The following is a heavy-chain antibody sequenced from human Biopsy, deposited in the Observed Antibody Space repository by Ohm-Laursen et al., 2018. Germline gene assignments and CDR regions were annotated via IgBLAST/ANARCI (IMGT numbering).Heavy chain of an antibody. Sequence: SSVKVSCKASGGPFSNHAFSWVRQAPGQGLEWLGRIVPILGTVNYAQRFQGRVALTADKSTGTAYMELNRLISDDTAVYYCATDADGYYTEFDFWGQGTLITVSS. V-gene: IGHV1-69*04. D-gene: IGHD5-24*01. J-gene: IGHJ4*02. CDR3: ATDADGYYTEFDF. CDR1: GGPFSNHA. CDR2: IVPILGTV.